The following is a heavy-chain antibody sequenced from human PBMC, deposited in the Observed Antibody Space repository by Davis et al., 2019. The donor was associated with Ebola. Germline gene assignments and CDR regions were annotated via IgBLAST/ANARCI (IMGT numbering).Heavy chain of an antibody. V-gene: IGHV1-8*01. Sequence: ASVKVSCKASGYTFTSYDINWVRQATGQGLEWMGWMNPNSGNTGYAQKFQGRVTMTRNTSISTAYMELSSLRSEDTAVYYCAIDCSSTSCYAGAFDIWGQGTMVTVSS. CDR1: GYTFTSYD. J-gene: IGHJ3*02. CDR3: AIDCSSTSCYAGAFDI. D-gene: IGHD2-2*01. CDR2: MNPNSGNT.